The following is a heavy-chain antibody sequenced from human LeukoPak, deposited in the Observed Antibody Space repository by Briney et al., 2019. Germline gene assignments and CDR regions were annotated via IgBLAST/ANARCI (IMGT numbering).Heavy chain of an antibody. CDR3: ARGGYRAARLEYFQH. Sequence: GGSLRLSCAASGFTFSSYWMSWVRQAPGKGLEWVANIKQDGSEKYHVDSVKGRFTISRDNAKNSLYLQMNSLRAEDTAVYYCARGGYRAARLEYFQHWGQGTLVTVSS. D-gene: IGHD6-6*01. V-gene: IGHV3-7*01. J-gene: IGHJ1*01. CDR1: GFTFSSYW. CDR2: IKQDGSEK.